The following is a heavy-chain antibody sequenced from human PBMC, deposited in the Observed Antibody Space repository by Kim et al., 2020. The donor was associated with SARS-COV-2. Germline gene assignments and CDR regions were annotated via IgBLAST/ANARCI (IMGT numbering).Heavy chain of an antibody. J-gene: IGHJ5*02. CDR2: IYTSGST. V-gene: IGHV4-4*07. CDR1: GGSISSYY. CDR3: ARDYYDSSGYYYFWIGWFDP. Sequence: SETLSLTCTVSGGSISSYYWSWIRQPAGKGLEWIGRIYTSGSTNYNPSLKSRVTMSVDTSKNQFSLKLSSVTAADTAVYYCARDYYDSSGYYYFWIGWFDPWGQGTLVTVSS. D-gene: IGHD3-22*01.